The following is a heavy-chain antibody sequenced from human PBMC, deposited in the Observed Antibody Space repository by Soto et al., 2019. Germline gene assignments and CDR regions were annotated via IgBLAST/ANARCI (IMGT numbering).Heavy chain of an antibody. V-gene: IGHV3-7*01. CDR3: ARVEGQGWYSRSSGNC. D-gene: IGHD6-6*01. CDR1: GFIFSNYW. J-gene: IGHJ4*02. CDR2: IKEDGSEK. Sequence: EVQLVESGGGLVQPGGSLRLSCAASGFIFSNYWMSWVRQAPGKGLEWVANIKEDGSEKYYVDAVKGRFTISRDNAKNSLYLQKNSLRAEDTAVYYCARVEGQGWYSRSSGNCWGQGTLVTVSS.